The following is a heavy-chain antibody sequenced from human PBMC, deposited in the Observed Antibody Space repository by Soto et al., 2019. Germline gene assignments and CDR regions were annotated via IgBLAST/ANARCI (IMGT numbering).Heavy chain of an antibody. CDR3: ARGRYYDSSGYQFDP. V-gene: IGHV4-34*01. J-gene: IGHJ5*02. CDR1: GGSFSGYY. Sequence: SETLSLTCAVYGGSFSGYYWSWIRQPPGKGLEWIGEINHSGSTNYNPSLKSRVTISVDTSKNQFSLKLSSVTAADTAVYYCARGRYYDSSGYQFDPWGQGTLVTVSS. CDR2: INHSGST. D-gene: IGHD3-22*01.